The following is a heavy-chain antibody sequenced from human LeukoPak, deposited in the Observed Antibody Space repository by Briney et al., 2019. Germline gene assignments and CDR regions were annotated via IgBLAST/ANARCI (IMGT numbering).Heavy chain of an antibody. CDR2: MNPNSGNT. V-gene: IGHV1-8*01. CDR1: GYTFTSYD. Sequence: GASVKVSCKASGYTFTSYDINWVRQATGQGLEWMGWMNPNSGNTGYAQKFQGRVTMTRNTSISTAYMELSSLRSEDTAVYYCARSLRWSGYYGSYYFDYWGQGTLVTVSS. D-gene: IGHD3-3*01. J-gene: IGHJ4*02. CDR3: ARSLRWSGYYGSYYFDY.